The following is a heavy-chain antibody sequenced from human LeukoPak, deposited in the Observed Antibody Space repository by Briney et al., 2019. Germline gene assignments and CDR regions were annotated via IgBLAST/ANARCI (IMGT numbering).Heavy chain of an antibody. V-gene: IGHV3-33*01. CDR1: GFTFSSYG. D-gene: IGHD3-3*01. CDR2: IWYDGTNR. J-gene: IGHJ4*02. Sequence: PGGSLRLSCAASGFTFSSYGMHWVRQAPGKGLEWVALIWYDGTNRYYADSVKGRFTISRDNSNNTLYLQMNSLRAEDTAVYYCARGVVYPAWSGPHWSDYWGQGALVTVSS. CDR3: ARGVVYPAWSGPHWSDY.